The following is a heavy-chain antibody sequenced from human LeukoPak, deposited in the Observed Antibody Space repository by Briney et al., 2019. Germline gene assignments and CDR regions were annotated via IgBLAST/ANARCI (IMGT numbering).Heavy chain of an antibody. J-gene: IGHJ4*02. Sequence: GRSLRLSCAVSGFTFSSYGMHWVRQAPGKGLEWVAVIWYDGSNKYYADSVKGRFTISRDNSKNTLYLQMNSLRAEDTAVYYCARGECSGGSCLSTFDYWGQGTLVTVSS. CDR1: GFTFSSYG. D-gene: IGHD2-15*01. CDR2: IWYDGSNK. CDR3: ARGECSGGSCLSTFDY. V-gene: IGHV3-33*01.